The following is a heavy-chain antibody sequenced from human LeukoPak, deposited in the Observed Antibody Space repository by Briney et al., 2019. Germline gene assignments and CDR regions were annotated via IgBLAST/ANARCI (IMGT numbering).Heavy chain of an antibody. J-gene: IGHJ5*02. CDR2: INPSGGST. CDR1: GYTFTSYY. CDR3: ARGIAAAGVSDWFDP. V-gene: IGHV1-46*01. Sequence: ASVKVSCKASGYTFTSYYMHWVRQAPGQGLEWMGIINPSGGSTSYAQKFQGRVTMTRDTSTSTVYMELSSLRSEDTAVYYCARGIAAAGVSDWFDPWGQGTLVTVSS. D-gene: IGHD6-13*01.